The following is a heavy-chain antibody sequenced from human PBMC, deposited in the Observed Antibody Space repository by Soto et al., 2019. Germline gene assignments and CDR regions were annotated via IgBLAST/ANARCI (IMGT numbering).Heavy chain of an antibody. CDR2: ISYDGSNK. V-gene: IGHV3-30-3*01. D-gene: IGHD3-22*01. J-gene: IGHJ4*02. CDR3: ARDVRAYYYDSSGYYLSYYFDY. CDR1: GFTFSSYA. Sequence: QVQLVESGGGVVQPGRSLRLSCAASGFTFSSYAMHWVRQAPGTGLEWVAVISYDGSNKYYADSVKGRFTISRDNSKNTLYLQMNSLRAEDTAVYYCARDVRAYYYDSSGYYLSYYFDYWGQGTLVTVSS.